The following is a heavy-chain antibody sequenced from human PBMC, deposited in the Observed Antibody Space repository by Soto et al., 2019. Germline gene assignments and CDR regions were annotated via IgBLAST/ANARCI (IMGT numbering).Heavy chain of an antibody. J-gene: IGHJ4*02. D-gene: IGHD3-10*01. Sequence: QVQLVESGGGVVQPGRSLRLSCAASGFTFRSYGMHWVRQAPGKGLEWVAVISYDGSNKYYADSVKGRFTISRDNSKNTLYLQMNSLRAEDTAVYYCAKVSYRGVIGQFDYWGQGTLVTVSS. CDR3: AKVSYRGVIGQFDY. V-gene: IGHV3-30*18. CDR1: GFTFRSYG. CDR2: ISYDGSNK.